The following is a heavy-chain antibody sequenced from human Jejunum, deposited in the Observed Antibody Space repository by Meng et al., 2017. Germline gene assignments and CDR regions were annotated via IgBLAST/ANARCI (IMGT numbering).Heavy chain of an antibody. CDR3: VRDDGSAPYDF. CDR1: EFTFRRKY. J-gene: IGHJ4*02. V-gene: IGHV3-66*02. CDR2: IYSDGDT. D-gene: IGHD3-10*01. Sequence: GGCFASAGGSRGRSWAAAEFTFRRKYMGWVRQGPGKGLEWVSFIYSDGDTFYAASVKGRFTISRDNSKNMVYLQMNSLRVEDTAVYYCVRDDGSAPYDFWGQGTLVTVSS.